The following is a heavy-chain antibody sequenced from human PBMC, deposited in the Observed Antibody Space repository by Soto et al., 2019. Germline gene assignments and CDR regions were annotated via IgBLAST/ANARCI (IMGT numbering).Heavy chain of an antibody. J-gene: IGHJ6*02. V-gene: IGHV3-48*02. CDR1: GFTFSSYS. CDR2: ISSSSSTI. Sequence: EVQLVESGGGLLQPGGSLRLSCAASGFTFSSYSMNWVRQAPGKGLEWVSYISSSSSTIYYADSVKGRCTISRDNAKNSLYLQMNSLRDEATAVYYCAREDYYYYGMDVWGQGTTVTVSS. CDR3: AREDYYYYGMDV.